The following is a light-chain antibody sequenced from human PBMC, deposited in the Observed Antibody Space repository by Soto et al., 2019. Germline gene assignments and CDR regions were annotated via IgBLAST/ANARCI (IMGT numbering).Light chain of an antibody. J-gene: IGLJ3*02. V-gene: IGLV8-61*01. Sequence: QTVVTQEPSSSVSPGGTVTLTCGLSSGSVSTSYYPSWYQQTPGQAPRTLIYSTNTRSSGVPDRFSGSILGNKAALTITGAQADYESDYYCVLYMGSGISVFGGGTKLTVL. CDR3: VLYMGSGISV. CDR1: SGSVSTSYY. CDR2: STN.